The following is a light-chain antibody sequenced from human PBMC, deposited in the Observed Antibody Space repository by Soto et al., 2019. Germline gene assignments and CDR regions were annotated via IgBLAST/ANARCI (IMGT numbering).Light chain of an antibody. CDR2: GAS. CDR1: QSVSSTY. CDR3: QQYGSSPYLFT. J-gene: IGKJ3*01. V-gene: IGKV3-20*01. Sequence: EVVLTQSPGTLSLSPGERATLSCRASQSVSSTYLAWYQQKPGQAPRLLMYGASTRATGVPDRFSGSGSGTDFTLTISRLEPEDFAVYYCQQYGSSPYLFTFGPGTKVDIK.